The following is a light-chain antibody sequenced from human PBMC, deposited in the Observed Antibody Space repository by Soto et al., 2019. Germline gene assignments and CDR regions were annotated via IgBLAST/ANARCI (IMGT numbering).Light chain of an antibody. CDR3: QHYGSSPR. CDR1: QSVTTSY. V-gene: IGKV3-20*01. CDR2: GAS. J-gene: IGKJ1*01. Sequence: EIVLTQSPGTLSLSPGERATLSCRASQSVTTSYLAWYQQKPGHAPSLLIYGASSRATGIPDRLSGSGSGTDFTLTISRLEPEDFAVYYCQHYGSSPRFGQGTKVDIK.